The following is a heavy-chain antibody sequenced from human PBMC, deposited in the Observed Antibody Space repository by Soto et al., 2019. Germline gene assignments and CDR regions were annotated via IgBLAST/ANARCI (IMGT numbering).Heavy chain of an antibody. D-gene: IGHD3-10*01. V-gene: IGHV4-59*01. J-gene: IGHJ4*02. CDR2: LYYSGST. Sequence: PSEALSLTCTVSGGSISRYYWSWIRQPPGKGLEWIGYLYYSGSTNYNPSLESRVAISVDMSKNQFSLKLNSVTAADTAVYYCARGSYHFDYWGQGTLVTVSS. CDR1: GGSISRYY. CDR3: ARGSYHFDY.